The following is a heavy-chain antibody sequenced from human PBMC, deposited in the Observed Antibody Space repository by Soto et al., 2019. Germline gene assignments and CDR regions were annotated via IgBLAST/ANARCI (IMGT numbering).Heavy chain of an antibody. CDR3: ERCRPYSSGGYAVCDP. CDR2: ISAYNGNT. J-gene: IGHJ5*02. Sequence: QVQLVQSGAEVKKPGASVKVSCKASGYTFTSYGISWVLQAPGQGLEWMGWISAYNGNTNYAQKRKGRDTMTTDTTTITAYMVLRRLSSDDTALYYCERCRPYSSGGYAVCDPWDQGILVTVAS. D-gene: IGHD6-19*01. V-gene: IGHV1-18*01. CDR1: GYTFTSYG.